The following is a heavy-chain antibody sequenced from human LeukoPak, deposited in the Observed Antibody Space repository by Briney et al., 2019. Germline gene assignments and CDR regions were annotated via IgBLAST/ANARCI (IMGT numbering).Heavy chain of an antibody. Sequence: PGGALRLSCAASGFTFSSYSMNWVRQAPGKGLEWVSFISSSSEYIYHADSVKGRFIISRDNAKNSLYLQMNSLRAEDTAVYYCAKQWLVSDWFDPWGQGTLVTVSS. CDR2: ISSSSEYI. CDR1: GFTFSSYS. J-gene: IGHJ5*02. CDR3: AKQWLVSDWFDP. D-gene: IGHD6-19*01. V-gene: IGHV3-21*01.